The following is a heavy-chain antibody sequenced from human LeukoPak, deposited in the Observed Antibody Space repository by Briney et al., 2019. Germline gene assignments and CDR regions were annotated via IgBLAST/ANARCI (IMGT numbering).Heavy chain of an antibody. V-gene: IGHV3-30-3*01. CDR2: ISYDGSNK. CDR3: AKDADSSSWYVRFDY. J-gene: IGHJ4*02. Sequence: GGSLRLSCAASGFTFSSYAMHWVRQAPGKGLEWVAVISYDGSNKYYADSVKGRFTISRDNSKNTLDLQMNSLRAEDTAVYYCAKDADSSSWYVRFDYWGQGTLVTVSS. CDR1: GFTFSSYA. D-gene: IGHD6-13*01.